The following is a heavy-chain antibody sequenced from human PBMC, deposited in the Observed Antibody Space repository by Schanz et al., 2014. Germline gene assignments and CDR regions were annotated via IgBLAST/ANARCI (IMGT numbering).Heavy chain of an antibody. Sequence: EVQLVESGGGLVKPGGSLRLSCAASGFTFSSYSMNWVRQAPGKGLEWVSWISSSSSYIYYADSVKGRFTISRDNAKNSLYLQMNSLRAEDTAVYYCARPSDSSWYMDVWGKGTTVTVSS. CDR3: ARPSDSSWYMDV. CDR2: ISSSSSYI. V-gene: IGHV3-21*01. J-gene: IGHJ6*03. CDR1: GFTFSSYS. D-gene: IGHD2-21*02.